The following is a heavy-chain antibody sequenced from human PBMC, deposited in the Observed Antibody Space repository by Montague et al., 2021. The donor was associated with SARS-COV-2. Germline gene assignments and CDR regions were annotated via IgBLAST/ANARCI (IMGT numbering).Heavy chain of an antibody. J-gene: IGHJ4*02. V-gene: IGHV4-59*02. CDR1: GSSVSSYY. CDR2: IYDSGST. D-gene: IGHD3-10*02. Sequence: SETLSLTCIVSGSSVSSYYWSWIRQPPGKGLEWIGYIYDSGSTNYNPSLKSRVTISVDTSKNQFSLKLSSVTAADTAVYYCARENMGTTFGGPYYIDSWGQGTLVTVSA. CDR3: ARENMGTTFGGPYYIDS.